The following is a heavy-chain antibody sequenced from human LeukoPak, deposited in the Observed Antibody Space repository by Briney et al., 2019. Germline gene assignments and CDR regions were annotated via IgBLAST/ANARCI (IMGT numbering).Heavy chain of an antibody. J-gene: IGHJ1*01. Sequence: ASVKVSCKASGYTFTGYYMHWVRQAPGQGLEWMGRINPNSGGTNYAQKFQGRVTMTRDTSISTAYMELSRPRSDDTAVYYCARAPEMSGSYYDQYFQHWGQGTLVTVSS. V-gene: IGHV1-2*06. CDR3: ARAPEMSGSYYDQYFQH. CDR2: INPNSGGT. CDR1: GYTFTGYY. D-gene: IGHD1-26*01.